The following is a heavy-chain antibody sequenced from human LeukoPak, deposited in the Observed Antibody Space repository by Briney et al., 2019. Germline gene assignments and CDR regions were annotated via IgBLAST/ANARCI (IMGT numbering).Heavy chain of an antibody. CDR1: GFTFSSYE. D-gene: IGHD5-12*01. CDR2: ISSSGSTI. Sequence: GSLRLSCAASGFTFSSYEMNWVRQAPGKGLEWVSYISSSGSTIYYADSVKGRFTISRDNAKNSLYLQMNSLRAGDTAVYYCARVRKYSGYYSWYFDLWGRGTLVTVSS. J-gene: IGHJ2*01. CDR3: ARVRKYSGYYSWYFDL. V-gene: IGHV3-48*03.